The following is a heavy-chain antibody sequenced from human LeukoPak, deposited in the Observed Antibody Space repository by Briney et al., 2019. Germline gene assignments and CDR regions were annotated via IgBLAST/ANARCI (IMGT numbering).Heavy chain of an antibody. CDR3: ARYQLTNNWFDP. Sequence: SETLSLTCTVSGGSISSYYWSWIRQPPGKGLEWIGYIYYSGSTNYNPSLKSRVTISVDTSKNQFSLKLSSVTAADTAVYYCARYQLTNNWFDPWGQGTLVTVSS. CDR1: GGSISSYY. V-gene: IGHV4-59*01. CDR2: IYYSGST. J-gene: IGHJ5*02. D-gene: IGHD2-2*01.